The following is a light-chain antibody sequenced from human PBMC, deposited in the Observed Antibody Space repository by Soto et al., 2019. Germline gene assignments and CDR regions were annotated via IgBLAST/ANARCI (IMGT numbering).Light chain of an antibody. CDR2: KAS. Sequence: DILMTQSPSTLSASAGDRVTISCRASQSISSWLAWYQQKPGQAPKLLISKASSLASGVPSRFSGSGSGTEFTLTISSLQPDDFATYYCQQYNSYSSFGQGTKVEIK. J-gene: IGKJ1*01. CDR1: QSISSW. V-gene: IGKV1-5*03. CDR3: QQYNSYSS.